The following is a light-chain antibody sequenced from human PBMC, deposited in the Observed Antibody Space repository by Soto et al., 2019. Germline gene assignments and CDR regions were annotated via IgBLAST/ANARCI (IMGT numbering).Light chain of an antibody. CDR3: QQYGNSPT. CDR2: ETS. J-gene: IGKJ1*01. Sequence: EIVLTQSPGTVSLSPGERATLSCRASQSVTAGYFAWYQQKPGQAPRLLIYETSSRTTGTPDRFSGSGSGTDFTLTISRLEPEDFAVYFCQQYGNSPTFGQGTKVEFK. CDR1: QSVTAGY. V-gene: IGKV3-20*01.